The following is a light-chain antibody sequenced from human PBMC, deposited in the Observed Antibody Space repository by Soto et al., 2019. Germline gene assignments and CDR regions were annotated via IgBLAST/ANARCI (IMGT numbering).Light chain of an antibody. CDR2: LAS. Sequence: DTQMTQSPSSLSASVGDRVTITCRASQDIRTDLAWYQQKPGKAPKRLIYLASNLQSGVPSRFSGSGSGTEFTLTISSLQPADFGTYFCLQHNSYPITFGPGTKVEIK. CDR3: LQHNSYPIT. J-gene: IGKJ3*01. CDR1: QDIRTD. V-gene: IGKV1-17*01.